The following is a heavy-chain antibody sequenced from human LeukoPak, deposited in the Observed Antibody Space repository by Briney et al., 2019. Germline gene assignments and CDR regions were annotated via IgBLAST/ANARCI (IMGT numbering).Heavy chain of an antibody. CDR2: INAGNGNT. D-gene: IGHD2-15*01. Sequence: ASVKVSCKASGYTFTSYAMHWVCQAPGQRLEWMGRINAGNGNTKYSQKFQGRVTITRDTSASTAYMELSSLRSEDTAVYYCARPYCSGGSCYSINWFDPWGQGTLVTVSS. J-gene: IGHJ5*02. V-gene: IGHV1-3*01. CDR1: GYTFTSYA. CDR3: ARPYCSGGSCYSINWFDP.